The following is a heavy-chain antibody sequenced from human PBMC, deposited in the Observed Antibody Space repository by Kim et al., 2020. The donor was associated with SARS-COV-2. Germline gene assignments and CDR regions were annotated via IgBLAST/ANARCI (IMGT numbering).Heavy chain of an antibody. CDR1: GFTFSSYG. V-gene: IGHV3-30*18. Sequence: GGSLRLSCAASGFTFSSYGMHWVRQAPGKGLEWVAVISYDGSNKYYADSVKGRFTISRDNSKNTLYLQMNSLRAEDTAVYYCAKDLAARDYGMDVWGQGTTVTVSS. J-gene: IGHJ6*02. CDR3: AKDLAARDYGMDV. D-gene: IGHD6-6*01. CDR2: ISYDGSNK.